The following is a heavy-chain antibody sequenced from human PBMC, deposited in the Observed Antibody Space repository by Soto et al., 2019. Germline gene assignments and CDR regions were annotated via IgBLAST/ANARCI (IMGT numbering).Heavy chain of an antibody. CDR3: AKDDKDGVYYYYYMDV. CDR1: GFTFSSYG. J-gene: IGHJ6*03. CDR2: ISYDGSNK. Sequence: GGSLRLSCAASGFTFSSYGMHWVRQAPGKGLEWVAVISYDGSNKYHADSVKGRFTISRDNSKNTLYLQMNSLRAEDTAVYYCAKDDKDGVYYYYYMDVWGKGTTVTVSS. D-gene: IGHD4-17*01. V-gene: IGHV3-30*18.